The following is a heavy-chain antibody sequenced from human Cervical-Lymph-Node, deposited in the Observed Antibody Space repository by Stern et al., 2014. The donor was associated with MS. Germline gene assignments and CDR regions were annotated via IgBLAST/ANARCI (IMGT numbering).Heavy chain of an antibody. CDR3: ARASYYGSGSHAYY. CDR2: ITSAGTM. Sequence: QVQLVESGGGLVKPGGSLSLSCSASGFPFSDYYMAWIRQAPGKGLEWISYITSAGTMYYADSVKGRFTISRDNAKNSLNLQMNSLRAEDTAIYYCARASYYGSGSHAYYWGQGTLVTVSS. V-gene: IGHV3-11*01. D-gene: IGHD3-10*01. J-gene: IGHJ4*02. CDR1: GFPFSDYY.